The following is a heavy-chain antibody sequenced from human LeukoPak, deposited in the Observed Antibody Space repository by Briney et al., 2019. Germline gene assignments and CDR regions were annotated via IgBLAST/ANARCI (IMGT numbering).Heavy chain of an antibody. CDR3: AKDKRRYSYGYGDAFDI. Sequence: PGRSLRLSCAASGFTFDDYAMHWVRQAPGEGLEWVSGISWNSGSIGYADSVKGRFTISRDNAKNSLYLQMNSLRAEDTALYYCAKDKRRYSYGYGDAFDIWGQGTMVTVSS. V-gene: IGHV3-9*01. J-gene: IGHJ3*02. D-gene: IGHD5-18*01. CDR2: ISWNSGSI. CDR1: GFTFDDYA.